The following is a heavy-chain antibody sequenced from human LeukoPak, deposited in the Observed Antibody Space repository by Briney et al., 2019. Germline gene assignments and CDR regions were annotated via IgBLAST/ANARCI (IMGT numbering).Heavy chain of an antibody. CDR3: ARRSDARRAVRYFDWLLKGGNWFDP. CDR1: GGTFSSYA. D-gene: IGHD3-9*01. V-gene: IGHV1-69*13. Sequence: GASVKVSCKASGGTFSSYAISWVRQAPGRGLEWMGGIIPSFGTANYAQKFQGRVTITADESTSTAYMELSSLRSEDTAVYYCARRSDARRAVRYFDWLLKGGNWFDPWGQGTLVTVSS. CDR2: IIPSFGTA. J-gene: IGHJ5*02.